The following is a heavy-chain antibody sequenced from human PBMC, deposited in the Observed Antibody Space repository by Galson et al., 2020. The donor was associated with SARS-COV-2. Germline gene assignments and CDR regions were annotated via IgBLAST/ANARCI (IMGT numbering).Heavy chain of an antibody. CDR1: GFSLSTSGMC. J-gene: IGHJ4*02. CDR2: IDWDDDK. CDR3: ARMAPGIAAAGLDY. V-gene: IGHV2-70*11. D-gene: IGHD6-13*01. Sequence: ESGPTLVKPTQTLTLTCTFSGFSLSTSGMCVSWIRQPPGKALEWLARIDWDDDKYYSTSLKTRLTISKDTSKNQVVPTMTNMDPVDTATYYCARMAPGIAAAGLDYWGQGTLVTVSS.